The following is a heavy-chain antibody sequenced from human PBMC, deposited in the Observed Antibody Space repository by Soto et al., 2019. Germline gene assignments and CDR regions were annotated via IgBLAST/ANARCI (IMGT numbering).Heavy chain of an antibody. CDR3: AWDSGLGYYFDY. CDR1: GGSFSGYY. CDR2: INHSGST. D-gene: IGHD1-26*01. J-gene: IGHJ4*02. V-gene: IGHV4-34*01. Sequence: SETLSLTCAVYGGSFSGYYWSWIRQPPGKGLEWIGEINHSGSTNYNPSLKSRVTISVDTSKNQFSLKLSSVTAADTAVYYCAWDSGLGYYFDYWGQGTLVTVSS.